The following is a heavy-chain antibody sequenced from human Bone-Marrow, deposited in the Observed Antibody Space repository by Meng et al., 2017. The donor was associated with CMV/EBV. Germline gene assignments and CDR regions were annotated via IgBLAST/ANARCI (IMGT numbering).Heavy chain of an antibody. Sequence: GESLKISCEASGLMFSSYAMYWVRQAPGKGPEWVAVISYDGSRKNYADSVKGRFTISRDNSKNTLILQMNSLRAEDTAVYYCARYHWGGSCWDHWGRGTLVTVSS. CDR2: ISYDGSRK. D-gene: IGHD2-15*01. CDR1: GLMFSSYA. CDR3: ARYHWGGSCWDH. V-gene: IGHV3-30-3*01. J-gene: IGHJ4*02.